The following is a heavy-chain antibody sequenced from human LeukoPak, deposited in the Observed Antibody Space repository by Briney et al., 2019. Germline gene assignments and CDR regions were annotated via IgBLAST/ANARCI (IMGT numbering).Heavy chain of an antibody. D-gene: IGHD3-22*01. Sequence: GGSLRLSCAASGFTFSSYWMHWVRHAPGKGLVWVSRIKSDGKTNYADSVKGRFTISRDNAKNTVSLQMNSLRAEDTGVYYCARALSEIGGYYPEYFRHWGQGTLVTVSS. J-gene: IGHJ1*01. V-gene: IGHV3-74*01. CDR2: IKSDGKT. CDR1: GFTFSSYW. CDR3: ARALSEIGGYYPEYFRH.